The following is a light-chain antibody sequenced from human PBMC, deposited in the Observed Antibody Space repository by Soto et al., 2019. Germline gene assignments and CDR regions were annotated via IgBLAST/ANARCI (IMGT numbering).Light chain of an antibody. V-gene: IGKV1-5*03. CDR3: QQYNSLWT. Sequence: DIQMTQSPSTLSASVGDRVTITCRASQSISGSLAWYQQKPGKAPKLLIYKASSLESGVPSRFSGSGSGTEFTLTISSLQPDDFATYYCQQYNSLWTFGQGTKVEIK. J-gene: IGKJ1*01. CDR2: KAS. CDR1: QSISGS.